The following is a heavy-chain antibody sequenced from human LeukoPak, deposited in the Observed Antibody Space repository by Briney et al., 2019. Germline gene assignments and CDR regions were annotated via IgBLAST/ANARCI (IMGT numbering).Heavy chain of an antibody. CDR2: ISSSSSTI. CDR3: ARDVGPIHFDY. J-gene: IGHJ4*02. CDR1: GFTFSSYS. V-gene: IGHV3-48*01. D-gene: IGHD1-26*01. Sequence: GGSLRLSCAASGFTFSSYSMNWVRQAPGKGLEWVSYISSSSSTIYYADSVKGRFTISRDNAKNSLYLQMNSLRAEDTAVYYCARDVGPIHFDYWGQGTLVTVSS.